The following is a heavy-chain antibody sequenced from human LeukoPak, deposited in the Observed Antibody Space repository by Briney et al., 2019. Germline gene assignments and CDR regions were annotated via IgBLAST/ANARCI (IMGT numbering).Heavy chain of an antibody. Sequence: ASVKVSCKASGYTFTNYYMHWVRQAPGQGLEWMGIINPSGGSTSYAQKFQGRVTMTRDTSTSTVYMELSSLRSEDTAVYYCARETIGRGAFDVWGQGTMVTVSS. J-gene: IGHJ3*01. CDR3: ARETIGRGAFDV. V-gene: IGHV1-46*01. D-gene: IGHD4/OR15-4a*01. CDR1: GYTFTNYY. CDR2: INPSGGST.